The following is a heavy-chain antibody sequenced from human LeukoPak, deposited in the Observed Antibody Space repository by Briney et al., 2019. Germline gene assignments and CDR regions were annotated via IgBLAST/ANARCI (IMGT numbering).Heavy chain of an antibody. V-gene: IGHV3-23*01. J-gene: IGHJ4*02. CDR3: AVTIVVATRASDS. CDR1: GFTFSSYG. Sequence: PGGSLRLSCEAFGFTFSSYGMTWVRQAPGKGLEWVSGVSGSGGSTKHADSVKGRFTISRDNSKNTLYLQMNSLRAEDTAVYYCAVTIVVATRASDSWGQGTLVTVSS. CDR2: VSGSGGST. D-gene: IGHD2-21*02.